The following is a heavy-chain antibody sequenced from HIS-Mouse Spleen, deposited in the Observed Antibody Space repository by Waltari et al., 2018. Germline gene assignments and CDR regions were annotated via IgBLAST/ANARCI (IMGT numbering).Heavy chain of an antibody. D-gene: IGHD6-13*01. J-gene: IGHJ2*01. V-gene: IGHV4-39*07. CDR2: IYYSGGN. CDR1: GGSISSSSYY. CDR3: AREIPYSSSWYDWYFDL. Sequence: QLQLQESGPGLVKPSETLSLTCTVSGGSISSSSYYWGWIRQPPGKGLEWIGSIYYSGGNSYSPSRKSRVTISVDTSKNRFSLKLSSVTAADTAVYYCAREIPYSSSWYDWYFDLWGRGTLVTVSS.